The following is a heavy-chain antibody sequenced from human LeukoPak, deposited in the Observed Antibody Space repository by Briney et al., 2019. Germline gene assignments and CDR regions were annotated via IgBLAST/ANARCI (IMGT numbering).Heavy chain of an antibody. Sequence: ASVEVSCKASGYTFTGYYMHWVRQAPGQGLEWMGWINPNSGGTNYAQKFQGRVTMPRDTSISTAYMELSRLRSDDTAVYYCARDQLAGYYYGMDVWGQGTTVTVSS. CDR1: GYTFTGYY. CDR2: INPNSGGT. V-gene: IGHV1-2*02. J-gene: IGHJ6*02. D-gene: IGHD6-6*01. CDR3: ARDQLAGYYYGMDV.